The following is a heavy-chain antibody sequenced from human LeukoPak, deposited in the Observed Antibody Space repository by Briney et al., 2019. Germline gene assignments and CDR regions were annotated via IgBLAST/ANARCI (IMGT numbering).Heavy chain of an antibody. CDR2: INPNSGGT. D-gene: IGHD3-3*01. V-gene: IGHV1-2*02. CDR3: ARLALRFLEWSINMDV. Sequence: ASVKVSCKASGYTFTGYYMHWVRQAPGQGLERMGWINPNSGGTNYAQKFQGRVTMTRDTSISTAYMELSRLRSDDTAVYYCARLALRFLEWSINMDVWGQGTTVTVSS. CDR1: GYTFTGYY. J-gene: IGHJ6*02.